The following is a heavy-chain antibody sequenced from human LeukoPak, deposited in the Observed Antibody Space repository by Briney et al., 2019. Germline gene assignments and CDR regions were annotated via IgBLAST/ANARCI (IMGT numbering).Heavy chain of an antibody. Sequence: PGRSLRLSCAASGFTFTSYDMHWVRQAPGKGLEWVALIWYDGSNTYYADSVRGRFTISRDNSKNTLYLQVNSLRAEDTAVYYCAGDRKSGNFLGEFDHWGQGTLVTVS. J-gene: IGHJ5*02. V-gene: IGHV3-33*01. CDR1: GFTFTSYD. D-gene: IGHD1-26*01. CDR3: AGDRKSGNFLGEFDH. CDR2: IWYDGSNT.